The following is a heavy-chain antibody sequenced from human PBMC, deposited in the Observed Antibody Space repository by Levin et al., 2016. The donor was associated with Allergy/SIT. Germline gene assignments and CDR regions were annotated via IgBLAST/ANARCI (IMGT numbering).Heavy chain of an antibody. CDR3: ARVGGYSGNLVAFDI. Sequence: GESLKISCAASGFTFSSYAMHWVRQAPGKGLEYVSAISSNGGSTYYANSVKGRFTISRDNSKNTLYLQMGSLRAEDMAVYYCARVGGYSGNLVAFDIWGQGTMVTVSS. D-gene: IGHD5-12*01. CDR1: GFTFSSYA. CDR2: ISSNGGST. J-gene: IGHJ3*02. V-gene: IGHV3-64*01.